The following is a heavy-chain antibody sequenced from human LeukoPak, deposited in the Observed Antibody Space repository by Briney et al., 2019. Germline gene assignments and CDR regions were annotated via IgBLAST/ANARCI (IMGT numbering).Heavy chain of an antibody. J-gene: IGHJ1*01. CDR2: IYPGDSDT. Sequence: GESLKISRKSSGYSLHSYWFGWGRQIPGKGLGWMGIIYPGDSDTRYSPSFQGQVTISPDKSISTAYLQWSSLKASDTAMYYCARLLLPRAEYFQHWGQGTLVTVSS. V-gene: IGHV5-51*01. CDR1: GYSLHSYW. D-gene: IGHD3-22*01. CDR3: ARLLLPRAEYFQH.